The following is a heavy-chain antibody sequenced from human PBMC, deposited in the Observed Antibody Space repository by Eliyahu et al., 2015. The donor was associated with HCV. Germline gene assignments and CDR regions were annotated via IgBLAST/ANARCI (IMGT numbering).Heavy chain of an antibody. CDR3: ARLPYSYGGYYFDY. D-gene: IGHD5-18*01. V-gene: IGHV4-39*01. CDR2: VYYSGST. Sequence: QLQLQESGPGLVKPSETLSLTCSVSGGSIXSSAYYWGWIRQPPGKGLEWIGSVYYSGSTYDNPSLKSRVTISVDTSKNQFFLNLNSVTAADTAVYYCARLPYSYGGYYFDYWGQGTLVTVSS. J-gene: IGHJ4*02. CDR1: GGSIXSSAYY.